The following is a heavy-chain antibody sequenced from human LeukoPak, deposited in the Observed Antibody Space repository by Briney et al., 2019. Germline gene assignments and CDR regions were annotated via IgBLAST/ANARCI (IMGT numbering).Heavy chain of an antibody. D-gene: IGHD3-22*01. CDR2: ISYSGSS. Sequence: SETLSLTCTVSGGSMRPNYWTWIRQPPGKGLECIGYISYSGSSSYNPSLKSRVTISVDTSKNQFSLKLSAVTAADTAVYYCATYYYDSIWGFDPWGQGTLVTVSS. J-gene: IGHJ5*02. CDR3: ATYYYDSIWGFDP. CDR1: GGSMRPNY. V-gene: IGHV4-59*01.